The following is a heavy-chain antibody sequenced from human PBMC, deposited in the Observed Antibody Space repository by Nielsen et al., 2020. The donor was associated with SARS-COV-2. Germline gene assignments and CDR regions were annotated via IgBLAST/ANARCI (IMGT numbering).Heavy chain of an antibody. CDR2: IYYSGST. CDR3: ASGGAAAGTFDY. Sequence: SETLSLTCTVSGGSISSGGYYWSWIRQHPGKGLEWIGYIYYSGSTYYNPSLKSRVTISVDTSKNQFSLKLSSVTAADTAVYYCASGGAAAGTFDYWGQGTLVTVSS. V-gene: IGHV4-31*03. CDR1: GGSISSGGYY. D-gene: IGHD6-13*01. J-gene: IGHJ4*02.